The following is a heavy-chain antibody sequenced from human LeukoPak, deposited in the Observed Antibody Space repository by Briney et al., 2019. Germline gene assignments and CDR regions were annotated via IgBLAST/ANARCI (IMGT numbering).Heavy chain of an antibody. CDR2: IYYSGST. Sequence: KASETLSLTCTVSGAFISNYYWSWLRQPPGKGLEWIGYIYYSGSTNYNPALKSRVTISEDTSKNQISLKLSSVTAADTAVYYCASVGGYYDSSGYDYWGRGTLVTVSS. J-gene: IGHJ4*02. CDR1: GAFISNYY. CDR3: ASVGGYYDSSGYDY. V-gene: IGHV4-59*01. D-gene: IGHD3-22*01.